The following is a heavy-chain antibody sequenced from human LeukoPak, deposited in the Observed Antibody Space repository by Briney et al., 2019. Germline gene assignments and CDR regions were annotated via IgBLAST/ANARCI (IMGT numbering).Heavy chain of an antibody. Sequence: SETLSLTCGVSGGSISTNNHFWGWIRQPPGKGLEWMGSAYYSGSTYYNPSLKSRVSISVDTSKNQFSLNVSSVTAADTAVYFCARRHYYESFFDYWGQGILVTVSS. CDR3: ARRHYYESFFDY. V-gene: IGHV4-39*07. J-gene: IGHJ4*02. D-gene: IGHD3-22*01. CDR1: GGSISTNNHF. CDR2: AYYSGST.